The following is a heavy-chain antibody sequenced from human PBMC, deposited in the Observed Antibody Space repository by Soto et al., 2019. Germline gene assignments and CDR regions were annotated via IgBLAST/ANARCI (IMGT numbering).Heavy chain of an antibody. CDR2: IKQDGSEK. J-gene: IGHJ5*02. CDR3: ARDQRPRYDFWSGYSNWFDP. D-gene: IGHD3-3*01. CDR1: GFTFSSYW. V-gene: IGHV3-7*01. Sequence: GGSLRLSCAASGFTFSSYWMSRVRQAPGKGLEWVANIKQDGSEKYYVDSVKGRFTISRDNAKNSLYLQMNSLRAEDTAVYYCARDQRPRYDFWSGYSNWFDPWGQGTLVTVSS.